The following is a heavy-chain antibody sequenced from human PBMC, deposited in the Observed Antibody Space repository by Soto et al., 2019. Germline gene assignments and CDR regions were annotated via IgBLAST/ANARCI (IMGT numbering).Heavy chain of an antibody. D-gene: IGHD2-2*01. J-gene: IGHJ6*02. CDR1: SASISSSSYT. Sequence: QLQLQESGPGLVKPSETLSLTCTVSSASISSSSYTWGWIRQPPGKGLEWVGSIYYSGTTYYNPSLNSRVTVSLDTSKNQFSLKVTYVTAADTALYSCARLHGYCISSSCHGHYAMDVWGQGTTVTVSS. CDR2: IYYSGTT. V-gene: IGHV4-39*07. CDR3: ARLHGYCISSSCHGHYAMDV.